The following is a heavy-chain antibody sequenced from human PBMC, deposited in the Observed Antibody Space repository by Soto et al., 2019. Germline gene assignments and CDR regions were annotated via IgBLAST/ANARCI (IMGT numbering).Heavy chain of an antibody. CDR3: AKDTGYYDILTDYLVQSNTFDS. CDR2: ISVSGGST. J-gene: IGHJ3*02. D-gene: IGHD3-9*01. V-gene: IGHV3-23*01. Sequence: GGSLRLSCAASGFTFSNYAMSWVRQAPGKGLEWVSTISVSGGSTYYADSVKGRFTISRDTSKNTLYLQMKRLRAEDTAVYYCAKDTGYYDILTDYLVQSNTFDSWGQGTMVTVSS. CDR1: GFTFSNYA.